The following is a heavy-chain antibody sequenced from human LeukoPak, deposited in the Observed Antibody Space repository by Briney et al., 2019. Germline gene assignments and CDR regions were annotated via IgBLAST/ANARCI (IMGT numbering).Heavy chain of an antibody. J-gene: IGHJ4*02. CDR2: IYHSGST. Sequence: PSETLSLTCAVYGGSFSGYYWSWIRQPPGKGLEWIGSIYHSGSTYYNPSLKSRVTISVDTSKNQFSLKLSSVTAADTAVYYCARGSIAAAGDFDYWGQGTLVTVSS. D-gene: IGHD6-13*01. CDR3: ARGSIAAAGDFDY. CDR1: GGSFSGYY. V-gene: IGHV4-34*01.